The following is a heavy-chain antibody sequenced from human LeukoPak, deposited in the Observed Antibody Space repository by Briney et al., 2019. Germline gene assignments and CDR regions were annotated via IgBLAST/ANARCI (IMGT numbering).Heavy chain of an antibody. CDR1: GYTFTSYA. CDR3: ARATYYYDSSGYFH. J-gene: IGHJ4*02. V-gene: IGHV7-4-1*02. Sequence: ASVKVSCKASGYTFTSYAMNWVRQAPGQGLEWMGWINTNTGNPTYAQGFTGRFVFSLDTSVSTAYLQISSLKAEDTALYYCARATYYYDSSGYFHWGQGTLVTVSS. D-gene: IGHD3-22*01. CDR2: INTNTGNP.